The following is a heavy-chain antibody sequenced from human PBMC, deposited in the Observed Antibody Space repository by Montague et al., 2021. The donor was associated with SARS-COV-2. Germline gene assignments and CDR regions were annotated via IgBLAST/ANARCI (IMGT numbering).Heavy chain of an antibody. CDR1: GGSISGHY. CDR3: ARNGGAAVPGLLLGMDI. V-gene: IGHV4-59*11. CDR2: IYYLGTT. Sequence: SETLSLTCIVSGGSISGHYWSWVRQTPEKGLEWIGYIYYLGTTNYNPSLKTRVTFSVDTSKNQLSLMLTSVTAADTGVYYCARNGGAAVPGLLLGMDIWGQGTTGTVSS. J-gene: IGHJ6*02. D-gene: IGHD6-19*01.